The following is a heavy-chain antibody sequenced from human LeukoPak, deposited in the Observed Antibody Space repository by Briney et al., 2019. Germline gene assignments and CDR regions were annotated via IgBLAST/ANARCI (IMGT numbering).Heavy chain of an antibody. J-gene: IGHJ4*02. CDR1: GFTFSSYG. CDR2: ISSSSSTI. V-gene: IGHV3-48*01. CDR3: ARGAGNVIGY. Sequence: GGSLRLSCAASGFTFSSYGMHLVRQAPGKGLEWVSYISSSSSTIYYADSVKGRFTISRDNAKNSLYLQMNSLRAEDTAVYYCARGAGNVIGYWGQGTLVTVSS. D-gene: IGHD4-23*01.